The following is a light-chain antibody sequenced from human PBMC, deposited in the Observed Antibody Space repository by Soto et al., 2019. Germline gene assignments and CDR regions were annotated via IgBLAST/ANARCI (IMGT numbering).Light chain of an antibody. CDR1: QSLGSN. Sequence: EIVMTQSPATLSVSPGERVTLSCRASQSLGSNLAWYQQKPGQAPRLLIYGASTRAPGIPARFSGSGSGTEFTLTINSLQSEDFALYYCQQYNAWWTFGQGTKVEIK. CDR3: QQYNAWWT. J-gene: IGKJ1*01. V-gene: IGKV3-15*01. CDR2: GAS.